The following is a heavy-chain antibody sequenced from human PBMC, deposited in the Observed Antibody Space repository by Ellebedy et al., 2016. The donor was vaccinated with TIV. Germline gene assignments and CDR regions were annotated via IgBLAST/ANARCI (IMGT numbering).Heavy chain of an antibody. V-gene: IGHV3-48*04. Sequence: GGSLRLSCAASGFTFSSFSMNWVRQAPGKGLEWISYINSGSSTIHYADSVKGRFTISRDNAKNSLYLQMNSLRAEDTAVYYCAGPPSTTSWRSYYSYGTDVWGQGTTVTVSS. J-gene: IGHJ6*02. CDR1: GFTFSSFS. D-gene: IGHD2-2*01. CDR3: AGPPSTTSWRSYYSYGTDV. CDR2: INSGSSTI.